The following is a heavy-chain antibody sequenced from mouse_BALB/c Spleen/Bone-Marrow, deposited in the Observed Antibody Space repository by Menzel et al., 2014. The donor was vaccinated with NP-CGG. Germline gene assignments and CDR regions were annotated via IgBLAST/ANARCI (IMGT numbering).Heavy chain of an antibody. V-gene: IGHV1S41*01. D-gene: IGHD2-1*01. Sequence: DLVKPGASVKLSCKASGYTFTSYWINWIKQRPGQGLEWIGRIAPGSGSTYYNEMFKGKATLTVDTSSSTAYIQLSSLSSEDSAVYFCARFPIYYGNYGAMDYSGQGTSVTVSS. CDR3: ARFPIYYGNYGAMDY. J-gene: IGHJ4*01. CDR2: IAPGSGST. CDR1: GYTFTSYW.